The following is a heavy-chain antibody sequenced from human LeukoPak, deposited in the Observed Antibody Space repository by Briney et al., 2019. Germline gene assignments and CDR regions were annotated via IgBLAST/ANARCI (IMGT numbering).Heavy chain of an antibody. V-gene: IGHV4-59*01. CDR2: IYYSGST. Sequence: SETLSLTCTVSGGSISSYYWSWIRQPPGKGLEWIGYIYYSGSTNYNPSLKSRVTISVDTSKNQFSLKLSSVTAADTAVYYCARERSGDAFDIWGQGTMVTVSS. J-gene: IGHJ3*02. CDR3: ARERSGDAFDI. CDR1: GGSISSYY.